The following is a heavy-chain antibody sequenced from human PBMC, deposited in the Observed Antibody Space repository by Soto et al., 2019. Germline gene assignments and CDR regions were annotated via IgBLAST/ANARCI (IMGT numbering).Heavy chain of an antibody. D-gene: IGHD5-18*01. CDR3: AVDHQVGVLDTDMVYYGMDV. CDR2: IIPIFGTA. V-gene: IGHV1-69*12. J-gene: IGHJ6*02. CDR1: GGTFSSYA. Sequence: QVQLVQSGAEVKKPGSSVKVSCKASGGTFSSYAISWVRQAPGQGLEWMGGIIPIFGTANYAQKFQGRVTITADETPRTAYMELSSLRPEDTAVSYSAVDHQVGVLDTDMVYYGMDVWGQGTMVTVSS.